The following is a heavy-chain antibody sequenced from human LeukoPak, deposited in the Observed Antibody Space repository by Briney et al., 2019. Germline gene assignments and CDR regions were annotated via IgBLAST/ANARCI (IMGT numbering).Heavy chain of an antibody. J-gene: IGHJ6*03. CDR3: ARGVTSAYDTYYFYYYMDV. CDR2: IIPTFKTS. Sequence: SVKVSCKTSGGTFSTHAGGNLSSYAITWVRLAPGQGFEWMGGIIPTFKTSTYAQRFQGRLTITTDESTSTAYMELNSLKYDDTAVYYCARGVTSAYDTYYFYYYMDVWGKGTTVSVSS. D-gene: IGHD3-16*01. V-gene: IGHV1-69*05. CDR1: GGTFSTHAGGNLSSYA.